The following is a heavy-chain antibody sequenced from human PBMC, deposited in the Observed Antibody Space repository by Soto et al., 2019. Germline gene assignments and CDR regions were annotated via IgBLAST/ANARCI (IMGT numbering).Heavy chain of an antibody. V-gene: IGHV1-3*01. Sequence: ASVKLSCKASGYTFTSYAMHWVRQAPGQRLEWMGWINAGNGNTKYSQKFQGRVTITRDTSADTAYMELSSLRSEDTAVYYCATDRWRALEVTFDYWGQGTLVTVSS. CDR1: GYTFTSYA. J-gene: IGHJ4*02. D-gene: IGHD1-1*01. CDR3: ATDRWRALEVTFDY. CDR2: INAGNGNT.